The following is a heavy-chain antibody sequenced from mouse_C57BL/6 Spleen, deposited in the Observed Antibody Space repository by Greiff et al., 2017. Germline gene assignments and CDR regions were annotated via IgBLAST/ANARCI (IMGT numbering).Heavy chain of an antibody. V-gene: IGHV1-82*01. D-gene: IGHD2-14*01. Sequence: QVQLQQSGPELVKPGASVKISCKASGYAFSSSWMNWVKQRPGQGLEWIGRIYPGDGDTNYNGKFKGKATLTADKSSSTAYMQLSSLTSEDSAVYFCERAGGTDAMDYWGQGTSVTVSS. J-gene: IGHJ4*01. CDR1: GYAFSSSW. CDR2: IYPGDGDT. CDR3: ERAGGTDAMDY.